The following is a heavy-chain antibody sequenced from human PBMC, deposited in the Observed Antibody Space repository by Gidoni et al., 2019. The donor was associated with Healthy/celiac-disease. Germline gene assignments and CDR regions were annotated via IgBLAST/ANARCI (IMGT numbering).Heavy chain of an antibody. V-gene: IGHV3-30-3*01. J-gene: IGHJ6*02. Sequence: QVQLVESGGGVVQPGRSLRLSCAASGFPFSSYAMHWVRQAPGKGLEWVAVISYDGSNKYYADSVKGRFTISRDNSKNTLYLQMNSLRAEDTAVYYCARDREPWGYYYYGMDVWGQGTTVTVSS. D-gene: IGHD7-27*01. CDR3: ARDREPWGYYYYGMDV. CDR2: ISYDGSNK. CDR1: GFPFSSYA.